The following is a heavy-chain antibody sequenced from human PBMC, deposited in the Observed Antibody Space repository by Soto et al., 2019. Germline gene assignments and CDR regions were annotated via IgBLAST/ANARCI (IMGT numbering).Heavy chain of an antibody. CDR2: ITGSGGST. CDR1: GVSFTSYG. D-gene: IGHD4-17*01. Sequence: PGGSLRLSCAASGVSFTSYGMHWVRQAPGKGLEWVSVITGSGGSTYYADSVKGRFTISRDTSKNTLFLQMNSLRAEDTAVYYCAKDRYGDYGGIDYWGQGTMVTVSS. CDR3: AKDRYGDYGGIDY. V-gene: IGHV3-23*01. J-gene: IGHJ4*02.